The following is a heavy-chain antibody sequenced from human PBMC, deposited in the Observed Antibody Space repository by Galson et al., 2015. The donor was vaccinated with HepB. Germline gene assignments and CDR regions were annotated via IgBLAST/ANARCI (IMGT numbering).Heavy chain of an antibody. CDR1: GGTFSSYA. CDR3: ARDPKWEPNVYYYYYGMDV. CDR2: IIPIFGTA. V-gene: IGHV1-69*06. J-gene: IGHJ6*02. D-gene: IGHD1-26*01. Sequence: SVKVSCKASGGTFSSYAISWVRQAPGQGLEWMGGIIPIFGTANYAQKFQGRVTITADKSTSTAYMELSSLRSEDTAVYYCARDPKWEPNVYYYYYGMDVWGQGTTVTVSS.